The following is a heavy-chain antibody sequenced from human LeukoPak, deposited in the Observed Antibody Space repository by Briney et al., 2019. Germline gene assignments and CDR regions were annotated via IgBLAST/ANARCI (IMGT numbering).Heavy chain of an antibody. CDR2: IKQDGSEK. CDR1: GFTFSSYA. CDR3: AREEQWLAVFDY. V-gene: IGHV3-7*03. Sequence: GGSLRLSCAASGFTFSSYAMSWVRQAPGKGLEWVANIKQDGSEKYYVGSVKGRFTISRDNAKNSLYLQMNSLRAEDTAVYYCAREEQWLAVFDYWGQGTLVTVSS. D-gene: IGHD6-19*01. J-gene: IGHJ4*02.